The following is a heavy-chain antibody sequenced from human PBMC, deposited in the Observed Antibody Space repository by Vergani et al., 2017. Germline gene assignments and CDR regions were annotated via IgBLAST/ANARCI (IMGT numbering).Heavy chain of an antibody. CDR3: ARGTKFLVYCSGGSCFGGMGRGTTNHFDY. CDR1: GYTFTSYY. V-gene: IGHV1-46*01. Sequence: VQLVQSGAEVKKPGASVKVSCKASGYTFTSYYMHWVRQAPGQGLEWMGIIHPSGGSTSYAQKFQGRVTMTRDTSTSTVYMELSSLRSEDTAVCYCARGTKFLVYCSGGSCFGGMGRGTTNHFDYWGQGTLVTVSS. J-gene: IGHJ4*02. D-gene: IGHD2-15*01. CDR2: IHPSGGST.